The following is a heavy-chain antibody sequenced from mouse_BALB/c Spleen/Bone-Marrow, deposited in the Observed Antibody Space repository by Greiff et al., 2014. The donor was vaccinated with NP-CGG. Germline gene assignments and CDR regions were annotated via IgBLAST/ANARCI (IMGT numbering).Heavy chain of an antibody. V-gene: IGHV2-9*02. CDR3: AWITTATGAMDY. D-gene: IGHD1-2*01. Sequence: VMLVESGPGLVAPSQSLSITCTVSGFSLTSYGVHWVRQPPGKGLEWLGVIWADGSTNYNSALMSRLSIRKDNSKSQVFLKMNSLQTDDTAMYCCAWITTATGAMDYWGQGTSVTVSS. CDR1: GFSLTSYG. J-gene: IGHJ4*01. CDR2: IWADGST.